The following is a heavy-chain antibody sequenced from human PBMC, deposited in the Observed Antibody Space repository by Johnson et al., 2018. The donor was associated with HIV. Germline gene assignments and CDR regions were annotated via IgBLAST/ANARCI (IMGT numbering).Heavy chain of an antibody. CDR2: ISYDGGNK. CDR3: ARGGEYSSSLYAFDI. Sequence: VQLVESGGGLVQPGGSLRLSCAASGFTVSSYGMHWVRQAPGKGLEWVAIISYDGGNKYYADSVKGRFTISRDNSKNTLYLQMNSLRAEDTAVYYCARGGEYSSSLYAFDIWGQGTMVTVSS. CDR1: GFTVSSYG. D-gene: IGHD6-13*01. V-gene: IGHV3-30*03. J-gene: IGHJ3*02.